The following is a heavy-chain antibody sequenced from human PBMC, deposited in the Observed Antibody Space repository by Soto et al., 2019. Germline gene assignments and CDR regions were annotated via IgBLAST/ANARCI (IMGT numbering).Heavy chain of an antibody. J-gene: IGHJ4*02. CDR1: GGSFSGYY. Sequence: QVQLQQCGAGLLKPSETLSLTCAVYGGSFSGYYWSWIRQPPGNGLEWIGEINHSGSTNYNPSHKSRVTISVDTFKNQLALKRSSVTAADTAVYYCARVRVTMVRGVTHWGQGTLVTVSS. V-gene: IGHV4-34*01. D-gene: IGHD3-10*01. CDR3: ARVRVTMVRGVTH. CDR2: INHSGST.